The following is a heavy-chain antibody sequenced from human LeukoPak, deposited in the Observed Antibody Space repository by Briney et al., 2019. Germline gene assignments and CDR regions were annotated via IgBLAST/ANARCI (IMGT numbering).Heavy chain of an antibody. D-gene: IGHD6-19*01. Sequence: GASVKVSCKASGGTFSSYAISWVRQAPGQGLEWMGGIIPIFGTANYAQKFQGRVTITTDESTSTAYMELSSLRSEDTTVYYCATDEIAVAGTLGFDYWGQGTLVTVSS. CDR3: ATDEIAVAGTLGFDY. J-gene: IGHJ4*02. V-gene: IGHV1-69*05. CDR2: IIPIFGTA. CDR1: GGTFSSYA.